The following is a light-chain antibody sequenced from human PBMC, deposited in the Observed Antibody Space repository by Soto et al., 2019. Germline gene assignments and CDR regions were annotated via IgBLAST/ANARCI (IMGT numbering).Light chain of an antibody. J-gene: IGKJ5*01. V-gene: IGKV3-15*01. CDR3: QQYQNLWT. CDR1: QTIYSN. Sequence: IQMTQSPATLSVSPGERATLSCRASQTIYSNVAWYQQRPGQAPRLLIYRASARATGIPARFSGSGSGTEFTLTIGSLQSEDSAVYYCQQYQNLWTFGQGTRLEI. CDR2: RAS.